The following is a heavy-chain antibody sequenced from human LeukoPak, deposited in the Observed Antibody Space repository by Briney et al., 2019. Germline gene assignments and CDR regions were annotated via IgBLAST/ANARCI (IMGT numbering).Heavy chain of an antibody. CDR2: INTNTGNP. V-gene: IGHV7-4-1*02. J-gene: IGHJ6*03. CDR3: AREGFQLAAEYYYYYYMDV. D-gene: IGHD2-15*01. CDR1: GYTFTSYA. Sequence: ASVKVSCKASGYTFTSYAMNWVRQAPGQGLEWMGWINTNTGNPTYAQGFTGRFVFSLDTSVSTAYLQISSLKAEDTAVYYCAREGFQLAAEYYYYYYMDVWGKGTTVTVSS.